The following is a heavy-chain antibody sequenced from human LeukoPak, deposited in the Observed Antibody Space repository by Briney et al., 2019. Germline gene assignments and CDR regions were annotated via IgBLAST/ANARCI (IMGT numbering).Heavy chain of an antibody. V-gene: IGHV3-30*02. D-gene: IGHD3-10*01. CDR3: AEASYGSGIIVSFDY. CDR1: GFTFSSYG. Sequence: GGSLRLSCAASGFTFSSYGMHWVRQAPGKGLEWVAFIRYDGSNKYYADSVKGRFTISRDNSKNTLYLQMNSLRAEDTAVYYCAEASYGSGIIVSFDYWGQGTLVTVSS. CDR2: IRYDGSNK. J-gene: IGHJ4*02.